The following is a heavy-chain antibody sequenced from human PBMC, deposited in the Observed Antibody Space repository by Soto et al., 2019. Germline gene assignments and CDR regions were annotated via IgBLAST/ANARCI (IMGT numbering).Heavy chain of an antibody. CDR1: GFTFSDYY. CDR3: ARDLGYYASDGYFDY. V-gene: IGHV3-11*01. CDR2: ISSSGSII. D-gene: IGHD3-22*01. J-gene: IGHJ4*02. Sequence: XGSLGLSCAASGFTFSDYYMSGIRQAPGKGLEWVSYISSSGSIIYYADSVKGRFTISRDNAKNSLYLQLNSLRAEDTAVYYCARDLGYYASDGYFDYWGQGTVVTVSS.